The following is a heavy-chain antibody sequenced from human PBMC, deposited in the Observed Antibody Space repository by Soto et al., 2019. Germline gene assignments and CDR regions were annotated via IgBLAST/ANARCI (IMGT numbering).Heavy chain of an antibody. CDR2: IIPIFGTA. CDR1: GGTFSSYA. V-gene: IGHV1-69*01. J-gene: IGHJ4*02. Sequence: QVQLVQSGAEVKKPGSSVKVSCKASGGTFSSYAISWVRQAPGQGLEWMGGIIPIFGTANYAQKFQGRVTITADESTSTAYMELSSLRSEDTAVYYCARDLKALRYYDFWSGYHLWGLCYWGQGTLVTVSS. D-gene: IGHD3-3*01. CDR3: ARDLKALRYYDFWSGYHLWGLCY.